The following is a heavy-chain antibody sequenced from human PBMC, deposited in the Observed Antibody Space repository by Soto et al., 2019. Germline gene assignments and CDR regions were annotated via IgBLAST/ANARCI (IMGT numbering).Heavy chain of an antibody. CDR1: GFSLSTDRVV. V-gene: IGHV2-5*01. D-gene: IGHD3-3*01. CDR2: IYGNDDK. J-gene: IGHJ4*02. CDR3: AYLSTDFAVDF. Sequence: GSGPTLVNPTQTLTLTCAFSGFSLSTDRVVVGWVRQPPGKALEWLAFIYGNDDKRYSPSLTSRLTITKDTSKDQVVLSMTNMDPVDTGTYYCAYLSTDFAVDFWGPGTLVTVSS.